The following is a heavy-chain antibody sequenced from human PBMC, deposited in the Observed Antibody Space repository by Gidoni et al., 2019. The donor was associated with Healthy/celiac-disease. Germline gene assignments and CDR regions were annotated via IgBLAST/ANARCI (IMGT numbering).Heavy chain of an antibody. CDR3: ARSSGWSPYFDY. Sequence: QVQLQESGPGLVKPSETLSLTCTVAGGSISSYYWSWIRQPAGKGLELSGRIYTSGRTHYNPSLKSRVTMSVDTPKNQFSLKLSYVTAADTAVYYCARSSGWSPYFDYWGQGTLVTVSA. D-gene: IGHD6-19*01. V-gene: IGHV4-4*07. CDR2: IYTSGRT. CDR1: GGSISSYY. J-gene: IGHJ4*02.